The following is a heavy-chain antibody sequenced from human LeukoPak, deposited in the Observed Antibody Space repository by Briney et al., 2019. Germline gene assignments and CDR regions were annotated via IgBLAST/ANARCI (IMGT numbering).Heavy chain of an antibody. CDR1: GFTFSNYA. CDR2: HADSSVST. D-gene: IGHD2-15*01. Sequence: RGSLRLSCAASGFTFSNYAMSWGRQAPGKGLEWVSAHADSSVSTNYTDSVKGRWTISRDNSKTTLYLQMNSLRAEDTALSYCAKDADCSGNTCWRWFDPWGQGTLVTVSS. J-gene: IGHJ5*02. CDR3: AKDADCSGNTCWRWFDP. V-gene: IGHV3-23*01.